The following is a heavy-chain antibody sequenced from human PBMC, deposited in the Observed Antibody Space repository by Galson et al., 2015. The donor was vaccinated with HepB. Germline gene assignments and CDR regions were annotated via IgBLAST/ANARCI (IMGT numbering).Heavy chain of an antibody. CDR1: GFTFSYYA. V-gene: IGHV3-23*01. J-gene: IGHJ4*02. Sequence: SLRLSCAASGFTFSYYAMGWVRQAPGKGLEWVSAITPSGDNTYSADSMKGRFTISRDNSQNTLFLQMNGLRADDTAIYFCAKVFPEKTDGWYRQALYYFDSWGQGTRVTVSS. CDR2: ITPSGDNT. CDR3: AKVFPEKTDGWYRQALYYFDS. D-gene: IGHD6-19*01.